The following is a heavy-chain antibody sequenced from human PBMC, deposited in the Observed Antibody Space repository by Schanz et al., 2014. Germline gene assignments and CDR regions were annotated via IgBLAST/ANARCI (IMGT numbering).Heavy chain of an antibody. CDR3: ARGNRLQYYDDIWGSYRDPSELDY. D-gene: IGHD3-16*02. Sequence: VQLEQSGAEVKKPGSSVKVSCKASGGTFSSFGINWVRQAPGQGLEWMGWIIPILGIANYAQKFQGRVTITADKSTSTAYMELSSLRSEDTAFYYCARGNRLQYYDDIWGSYRDPSELDYWGQGTLVTVSS. CDR2: IIPILGIA. V-gene: IGHV1-69*04. CDR1: GGTFSSFG. J-gene: IGHJ4*02.